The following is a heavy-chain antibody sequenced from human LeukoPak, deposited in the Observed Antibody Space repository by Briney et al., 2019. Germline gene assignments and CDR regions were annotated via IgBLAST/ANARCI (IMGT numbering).Heavy chain of an antibody. V-gene: IGHV1-8*01. CDR3: ARGDSKTNLQH. CDR2: MNPNSGNT. Sequence: ASVKVSCKASGYTFTSYDINWVRQATGQGLEWMGWMNPNSGNTGYAQKYQDRVTMTRSTSISTAYMELSSLRSEDTAVYYCARGDSKTNLQHWGQGTLVTVSS. D-gene: IGHD2-8*01. CDR1: GYTFTSYD. J-gene: IGHJ1*01.